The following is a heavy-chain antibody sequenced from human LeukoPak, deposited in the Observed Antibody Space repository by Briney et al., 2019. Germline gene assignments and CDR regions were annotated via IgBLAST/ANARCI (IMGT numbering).Heavy chain of an antibody. CDR1: GFTFSASS. Sequence: GGSLRLSCAASGFTFSASSMHWVRQAPGKGLEWVALISDDGSNESFADSVKGRFTISRDNSKNTLYLQMNSLRAEDTAVYYCARVRAGYCTSTSCYTGMDVWGQGTTVTVSS. V-gene: IGHV3-30*04. J-gene: IGHJ6*02. CDR3: ARVRAGYCTSTSCYTGMDV. CDR2: ISDDGSNE. D-gene: IGHD2-2*01.